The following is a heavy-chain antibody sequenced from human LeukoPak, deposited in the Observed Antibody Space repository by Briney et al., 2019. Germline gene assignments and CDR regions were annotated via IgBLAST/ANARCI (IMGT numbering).Heavy chain of an antibody. CDR3: ARECSRSEPYYFDY. J-gene: IGHJ4*02. D-gene: IGHD6-13*01. CDR2: INPNSGGT. CDR1: GYTFTGYY. Sequence: GASVKVSCKAAGYTFTGYYIHWVRQAPGQGLEWMRWINPNSGGTNYAQKFQGRVTMTRDTSISTAYMELSRLRSDDTAVYYCARECSRSEPYYFDYWGQGTLVTVSS. V-gene: IGHV1-2*02.